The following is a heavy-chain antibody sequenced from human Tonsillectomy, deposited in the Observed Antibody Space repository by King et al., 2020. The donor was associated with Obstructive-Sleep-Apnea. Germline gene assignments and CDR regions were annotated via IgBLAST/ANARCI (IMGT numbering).Heavy chain of an antibody. CDR2: INPNSGGT. Sequence: VQLVESGAEVKKPGASLKVSCGASGYIFTDYYMHWVRQAPGQGLEWMGWINPNSGGTNYAQKFQGRVTMTRDTSISTAYMELSSLTSDDTAVYYCAGEPSLGAANTIRSNYFDYWGQGTLVTVSS. J-gene: IGHJ4*02. CDR3: AGEPSLGAANTIRSNYFDY. V-gene: IGHV1-2*02. D-gene: IGHD1-26*01. CDR1: GYIFTDYY.